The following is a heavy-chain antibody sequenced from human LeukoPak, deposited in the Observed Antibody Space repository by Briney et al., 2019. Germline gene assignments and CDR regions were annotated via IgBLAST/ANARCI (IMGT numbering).Heavy chain of an antibody. CDR2: IYTSGST. V-gene: IGHV4-4*07. CDR1: GGFISGYY. D-gene: IGHD6-19*01. Sequence: SETLSLTCTVSGGFISGYYRSWIRQPAGKGLEWIGRIYTSGSTNYNPSLKSRVTMSVDTSKNQFSLKLNSVTAADTAVYYCARARSPNIAVAGGCFDYWGQGSLVTVSS. J-gene: IGHJ4*02. CDR3: ARARSPNIAVAGGCFDY.